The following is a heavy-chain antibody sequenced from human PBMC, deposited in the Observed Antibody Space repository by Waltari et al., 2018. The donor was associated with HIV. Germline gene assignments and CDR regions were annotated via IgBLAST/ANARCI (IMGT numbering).Heavy chain of an antibody. D-gene: IGHD3-3*01. J-gene: IGHJ5*02. CDR3: ARVGALNWFDP. V-gene: IGHV4-61*02. CDR1: GGSISSGSYY. CDR2: IDTMRST. Sequence: QVQLQESGPGLVKPSQTLSLPCTVPGGSISSGSYYWSWIRQPAGKGLEWIGRIDTMRSTNYIPCLKSRFTISVDTPKNQFSLKLSSVTAADTAVYYCARVGALNWFDPWGQGTLVTVSS.